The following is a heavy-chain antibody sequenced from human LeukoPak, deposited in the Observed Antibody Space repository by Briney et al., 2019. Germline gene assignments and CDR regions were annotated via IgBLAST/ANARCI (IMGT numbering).Heavy chain of an antibody. V-gene: IGHV4-59*01. CDR1: GGSISSYY. D-gene: IGHD3-22*01. CDR3: ARTVDSSGYSATYWYFDL. CDR2: IYYSGST. J-gene: IGHJ2*01. Sequence: PSETPSLTCTVSGGSISSYYWSWIRQPPGKGLEWIGYIYYSGSTNYNPSLKSRVTISVDTSKNQFSLKLSSVTAADTAVYYCARTVDSSGYSATYWYFDLWGRGTLVTVSS.